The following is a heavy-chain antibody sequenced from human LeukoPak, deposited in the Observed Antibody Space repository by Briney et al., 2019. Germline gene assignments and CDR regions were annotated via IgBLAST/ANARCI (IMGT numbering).Heavy chain of an antibody. J-gene: IGHJ4*02. CDR2: INAGNGNT. CDR1: GYTFTGYY. V-gene: IGHV1-3*01. Sequence: GPVKVSCKASGYTFTGYYMHWVRQAPGQGLEWMGWINAGNGNTKYSQKFQGRVTITRDTSANTAYMELSNMRSEDTAVYYCARGRGAGDYWGQRTLVTVSS. D-gene: IGHD7-27*01. CDR3: ARGRGAGDY.